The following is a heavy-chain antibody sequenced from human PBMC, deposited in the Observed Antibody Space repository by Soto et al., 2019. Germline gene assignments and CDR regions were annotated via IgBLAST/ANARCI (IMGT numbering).Heavy chain of an antibody. CDR1: GFTFSSYA. CDR3: AAHGSGTSHYFDC. J-gene: IGHJ4*02. V-gene: IGHV3-30-3*01. Sequence: QVQLVESGGGVVQPGRSLRLSCAASGFTFSSYAMHWVRQAPGKGLEWVAVITYDGSDKYYADSVKGRFTISRDNSKNTLYLQLNSLRAEDTALYYCAAHGSGTSHYFDCWGQGTLVSVSS. D-gene: IGHD3-10*01. CDR2: ITYDGSDK.